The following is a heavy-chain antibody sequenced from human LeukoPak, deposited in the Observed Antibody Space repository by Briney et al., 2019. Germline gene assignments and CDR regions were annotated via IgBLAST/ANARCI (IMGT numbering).Heavy chain of an antibody. D-gene: IGHD5-24*01. CDR3: VRRDGYNFDY. Sequence: SGGSLRLSCAASGFPFSSYAMHWVRQAPGKGLGYVSAVCSNAACAYYADSVRGRFTISRDNSKNTVYLQMGNLRVEDTAVYYCVRRDGYNFDYWGQGTLVTVSS. J-gene: IGHJ4*02. CDR1: GFPFSSYA. CDR2: VCSNAACA. V-gene: IGHV3-64*02.